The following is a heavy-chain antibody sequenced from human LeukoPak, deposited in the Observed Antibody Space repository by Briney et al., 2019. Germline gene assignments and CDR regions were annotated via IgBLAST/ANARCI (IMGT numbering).Heavy chain of an antibody. D-gene: IGHD3-10*01. J-gene: IGHJ5*02. CDR3: ARALWFGENENWFDP. CDR1: GGSFSGYY. CDR2: MNHSGST. V-gene: IGHV4-34*01. Sequence: SETLSLTCAVYGGSFSGYYWSWIRQPPGKGLEWIGEMNHSGSTNYNPSLKSRVTISVDTSKNQFSLKLSSVTAADTAVYYCARALWFGENENWFDPWGQGTLVTVSS.